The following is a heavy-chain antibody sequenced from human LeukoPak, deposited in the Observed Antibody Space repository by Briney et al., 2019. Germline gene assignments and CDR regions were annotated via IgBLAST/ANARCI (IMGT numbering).Heavy chain of an antibody. CDR1: GFTFSSYG. CDR3: AKESPVFDY. Sequence: GRSLRLSCAASGFTFSSYGMHWVRQAPGKGLEWVAVISYDGNNKFYTDSVKGRFTISRDSSKNTLFLQMSSLRAEDTAVYYCAKESPVFDYWGQGTLVTVSS. CDR2: ISYDGNNK. J-gene: IGHJ4*02. V-gene: IGHV3-30*18.